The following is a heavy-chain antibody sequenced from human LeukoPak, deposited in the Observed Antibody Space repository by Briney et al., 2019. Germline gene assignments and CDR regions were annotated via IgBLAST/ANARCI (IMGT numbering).Heavy chain of an antibody. Sequence: SETLSLTCTVSGGSISSYYWGWIRQPPGKGLEWIGSIHYTGNTYYNPSLKSRVTISLDTSKSQFSLKLTSVTAADTALYYCARKMIVEHTFDIWGQGTMVTVSS. D-gene: IGHD3-22*01. CDR2: IHYTGNT. V-gene: IGHV4-39*07. CDR1: GGSISSYY. J-gene: IGHJ3*02. CDR3: ARKMIVEHTFDI.